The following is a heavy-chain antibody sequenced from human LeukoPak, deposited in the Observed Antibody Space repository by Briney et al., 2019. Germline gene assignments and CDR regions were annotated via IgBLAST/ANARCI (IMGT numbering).Heavy chain of an antibody. CDR3: ARDPYYSSGTYPDY. D-gene: IGHD3-10*01. J-gene: IGHJ4*02. CDR1: GFTFRNCA. CDR2: ISKDGKNK. Sequence: GGSLRLSCAASGFTFRNCAMHWVRQAPGKGLEWVAVISKDGKNKYYSDSVKGRFTISRDNSKNTLSLQMDSLRAEDTAVYYCARDPYYSSGTYPDYWGQGTLVTVSS. V-gene: IGHV3-30*04.